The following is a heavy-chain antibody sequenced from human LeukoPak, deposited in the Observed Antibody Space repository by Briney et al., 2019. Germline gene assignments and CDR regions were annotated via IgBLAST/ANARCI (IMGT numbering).Heavy chain of an antibody. CDR3: ARRNAMDV. CDR1: GFTFSSCW. Sequence: PGGSLRLSCVVSGFTFSSCWMSWVRQAPGKGLEWVANIKGDGSERYYVDSVKGRFTISRDDAKSSLYLQMNSLRAEDTAVYYCARRNAMDVWGQGTTVIVFS. V-gene: IGHV3-7*03. J-gene: IGHJ6*02. CDR2: IKGDGSER.